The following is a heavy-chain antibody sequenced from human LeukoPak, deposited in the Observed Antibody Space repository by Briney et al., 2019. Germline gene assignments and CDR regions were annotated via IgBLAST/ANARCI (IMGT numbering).Heavy chain of an antibody. V-gene: IGHV1-18*01. CDR2: ISAYNGNT. Sequence: ASVKVSCKASGYTFTSYGISWVRQAPGQGLEWMGWISAYNGNTNYAQKLQGRVTMTTDTSTSTAYMELRSLRSDDTAVYYCARVCGHYGSGSYFVNWFDPWGQGTLVTVSS. D-gene: IGHD3-10*01. J-gene: IGHJ5*02. CDR1: GYTFTSYG. CDR3: ARVCGHYGSGSYFVNWFDP.